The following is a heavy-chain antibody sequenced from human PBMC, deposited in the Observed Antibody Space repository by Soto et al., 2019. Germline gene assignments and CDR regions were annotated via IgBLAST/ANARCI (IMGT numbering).Heavy chain of an antibody. J-gene: IGHJ4*02. D-gene: IGHD3-10*01. CDR1: GYDFTTYG. CDR2: ISAHNGNT. Sequence: QVHLVQSGAEVKKPGASVKVSCKGSGYDFTTYGITWVRQAPGQGLEWMAWISAHNGNTDYAQKLQGRVTVTRDTSTSTAYMALRSLTSDDTAVYYCARGRYGAYWGQGALVTVSS. CDR3: ARGRYGAY. V-gene: IGHV1-18*01.